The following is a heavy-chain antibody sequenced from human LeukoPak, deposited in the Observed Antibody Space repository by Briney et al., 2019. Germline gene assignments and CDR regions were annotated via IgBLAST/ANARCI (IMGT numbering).Heavy chain of an antibody. V-gene: IGHV4-59*12. CDR2: IYYSGST. J-gene: IGHJ4*02. CDR3: ARVGRDKGKDY. Sequence: KPSETLSLTCTVSGGSISSYYWSWIRQPPGKGLEWIGYIYYSGSTNYNPSLKSRVTISVDTSKNQFSLKLSSVTAADTAVYYCARVGRDKGKDYWGQGTLVTVSS. D-gene: IGHD3/OR15-3a*01. CDR1: GGSISSYY.